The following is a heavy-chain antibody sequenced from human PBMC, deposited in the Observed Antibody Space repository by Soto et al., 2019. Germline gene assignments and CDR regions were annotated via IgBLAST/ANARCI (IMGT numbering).Heavy chain of an antibody. V-gene: IGHV1-18*01. CDR3: ARDLSYGDFDY. CDR2: ISAYNGNT. D-gene: IGHD4-17*01. J-gene: IGHJ4*02. Sequence: ASVKVSCKASGYTFTNYGISWVRQAPGQGLEWMGWISAYNGNTKYAQKLQGRVTMTTDTSTSTAYMELRSLRSDDTAVYYCARDLSYGDFDYWGQGTLVTVSS. CDR1: GYTFTNYG.